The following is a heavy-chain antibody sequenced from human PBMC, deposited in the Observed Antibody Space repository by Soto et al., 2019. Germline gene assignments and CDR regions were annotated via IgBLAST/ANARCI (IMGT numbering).Heavy chain of an antibody. CDR1: GFTFSSYD. Sequence: GGSLRLSCAASGFTFSSYDMHWVRQATGKGLEWVSAIGTAGDTYYPGSVKGRFTISRENAKNSLYLQMNSLRAGDTAVYYCARGYGVTPYSGYDRINYGMDVWGQGTTVTVSS. J-gene: IGHJ6*02. D-gene: IGHD5-12*01. CDR3: ARGYGVTPYSGYDRINYGMDV. CDR2: IGTAGDT. V-gene: IGHV3-13*01.